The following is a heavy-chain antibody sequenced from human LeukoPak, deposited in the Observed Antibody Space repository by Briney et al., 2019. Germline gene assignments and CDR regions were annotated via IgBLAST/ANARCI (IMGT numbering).Heavy chain of an antibody. CDR3: TRRGVTRLYDY. V-gene: IGHV3-23*01. Sequence: GGSLRLSCAASGFTFSDCAMSWVRQAPGKGLVWVSVISGSGGSTNYADSVKGRFTISRDNSKNTLYLQMNSLRAEDTAVYFCTRRGVTRLYDYWGQGTLVTVSS. CDR2: ISGSGGST. D-gene: IGHD3-10*01. CDR1: GFTFSDCA. J-gene: IGHJ4*02.